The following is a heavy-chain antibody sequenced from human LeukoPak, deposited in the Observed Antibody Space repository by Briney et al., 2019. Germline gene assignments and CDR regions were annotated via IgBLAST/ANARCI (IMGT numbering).Heavy chain of an antibody. Sequence: GGSLRLSCAASGFTVSDNYMSWVRLAPGKGLEWVSVIYSGGSTYYADPVKDRFTISRDNSKNTMYLQMNSLRAEDTAVYYCARENKAVAAHYFDYWGQGTLVTVSS. CDR1: GFTVSDNY. D-gene: IGHD6-19*01. CDR2: IYSGGST. CDR3: ARENKAVAAHYFDY. J-gene: IGHJ4*02. V-gene: IGHV3-66*01.